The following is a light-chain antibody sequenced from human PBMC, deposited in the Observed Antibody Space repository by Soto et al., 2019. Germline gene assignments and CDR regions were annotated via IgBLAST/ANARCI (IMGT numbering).Light chain of an antibody. Sequence: EIVLTQSPVTLSLSPVERATLSCRASHSVSGYLAWYQQKPGQAPRLLIYDISKRATGIPARFSGSGSATDFTLTISSLEPEDFAVYHCQQYGTSPWTFGQGTKVDI. CDR1: HSVSGY. V-gene: IGKV3-11*01. CDR2: DIS. J-gene: IGKJ1*01. CDR3: QQYGTSPWT.